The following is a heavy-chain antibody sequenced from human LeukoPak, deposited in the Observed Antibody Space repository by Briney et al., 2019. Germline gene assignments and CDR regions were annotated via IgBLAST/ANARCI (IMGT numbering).Heavy chain of an antibody. V-gene: IGHV1-46*01. Sequence: ASVKVSCKASGYTFTSYYMHWVRQAPGQGLEWVGIINPSDSITTYAQKFQGRVTMTRDTSTSTVYVELSSLRSEDTAVHYCARGHDYSNSKAHLDYWGQGTLVTVSS. CDR1: GYTFTSYY. CDR3: ARGHDYSNSKAHLDY. J-gene: IGHJ4*02. CDR2: INPSDSIT. D-gene: IGHD4-11*01.